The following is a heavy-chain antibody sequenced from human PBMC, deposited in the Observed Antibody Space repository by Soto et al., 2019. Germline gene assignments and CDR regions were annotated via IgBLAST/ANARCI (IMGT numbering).Heavy chain of an antibody. J-gene: IGHJ6*03. Sequence: PSETLSLTCTVSGGSISSYYWSWIRQPPGKGLEWIGYIYYSGSTNYNPSFKSRVTISVDTSKNQFSLKLSSVTAADTAVYYCGREWREGTYGDYVLYYYYYMDVWGKGTTVTVSS. CDR1: GGSISSYY. CDR3: GREWREGTYGDYVLYYYYYMDV. V-gene: IGHV4-59*01. CDR2: IYYSGST. D-gene: IGHD4-17*01.